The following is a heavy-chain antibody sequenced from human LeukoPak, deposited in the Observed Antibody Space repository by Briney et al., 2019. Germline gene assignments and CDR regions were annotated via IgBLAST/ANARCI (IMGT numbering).Heavy chain of an antibody. D-gene: IGHD6-19*01. CDR2: INWNGGST. CDR3: ARFGRSGGGFDY. Sequence: GGSLRLSCAGSGFTFRSYTMNWVRQAPGKGVEWVSGINWNGGSTGYADSVKGRFTISRDNAKNSLYLQMNSLRAEDTALYHCARFGRSGGGFDYWGQGTLVTVSS. J-gene: IGHJ4*02. V-gene: IGHV3-20*01. CDR1: GFTFRSYT.